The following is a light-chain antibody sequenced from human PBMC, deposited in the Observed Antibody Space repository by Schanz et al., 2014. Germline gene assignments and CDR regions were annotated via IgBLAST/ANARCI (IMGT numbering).Light chain of an antibody. Sequence: QSALTQPASVSGSPGQSITISCTGTSSDVGGYNYVSWYQQHPGTAPKLMIYEVTKRPSGVPDRFSGSKSGNTASLTVSGLQAEDEADYYCSSYAGSNNLVVFGGGTKLTV. V-gene: IGLV2-8*01. J-gene: IGLJ2*01. CDR1: SSDVGGYNY. CDR3: SSYAGSNNLVV. CDR2: EVT.